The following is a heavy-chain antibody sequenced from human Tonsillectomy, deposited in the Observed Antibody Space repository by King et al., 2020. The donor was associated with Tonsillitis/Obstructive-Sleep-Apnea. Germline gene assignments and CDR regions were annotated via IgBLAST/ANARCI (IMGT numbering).Heavy chain of an antibody. CDR2: IYYSGST. CDR1: GGSVSSGSYY. Sequence: VQLPESGPGLVQPSETLSLPCTVSGGSVSSGSYYWSWLRQPPGKGLEWIGYIYYSGSTHYNPSLKSRVPLSVDTSKNPFSLKLSSVTAADTAVYYCAREIGIRYFDWLFFFDYWGQGTLVTVSS. J-gene: IGHJ4*02. CDR3: AREIGIRYFDWLFFFDY. V-gene: IGHV4-61*01. D-gene: IGHD3-9*01.